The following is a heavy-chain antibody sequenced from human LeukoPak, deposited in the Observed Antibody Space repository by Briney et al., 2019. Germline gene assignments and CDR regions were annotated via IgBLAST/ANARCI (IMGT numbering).Heavy chain of an antibody. CDR2: ISGSGGST. CDR1: GFTFSSYG. D-gene: IGHD3-10*01. V-gene: IGHV3-23*01. Sequence: GGSLRLSCAASGFTFSSYGMSWVRQAPGKGLEWVSAISGSGGSTYYADSVKGRFTISRDNSKNTLYLQMNSLRAEDTAVYYCARGSMVRGVIVTLGYWGQGTLVTVSS. CDR3: ARGSMVRGVIVTLGY. J-gene: IGHJ4*02.